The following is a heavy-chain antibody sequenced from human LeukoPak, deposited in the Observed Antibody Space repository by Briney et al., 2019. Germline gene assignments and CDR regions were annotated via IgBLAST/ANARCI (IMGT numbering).Heavy chain of an antibody. CDR3: ARHRVVTAAIVYGMDV. Sequence: PSETLSLTCAVYGGSFSGYYWSWIRQPPGKGLEWIGYIYYSGSTNYNPSLKSRVTISVDTSKNQFSLKLSSVTAADTAVYYCARHRVVTAAIVYGMDVWGQGTTVTVSS. J-gene: IGHJ6*02. D-gene: IGHD2-21*02. CDR2: IYYSGST. CDR1: GGSFSGYY. V-gene: IGHV4-59*08.